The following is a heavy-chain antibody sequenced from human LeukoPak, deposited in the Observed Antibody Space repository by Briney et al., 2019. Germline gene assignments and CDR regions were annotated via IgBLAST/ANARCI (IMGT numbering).Heavy chain of an antibody. CDR2: IYYSGST. CDR1: GGSISSSSYY. CDR3: AREGVYGDYVDY. J-gene: IGHJ4*02. Sequence: SETLSLTCTVSGGSISSSSYYWGWIRQPPGKGLEWIGSIYYSGSTYYNPSLKSRVTISVDTSKNQFSLKLSSVTAADTAVYYCAREGVYGDYVDYWGQGTLVTVSS. V-gene: IGHV4-39*02. D-gene: IGHD2-8*01.